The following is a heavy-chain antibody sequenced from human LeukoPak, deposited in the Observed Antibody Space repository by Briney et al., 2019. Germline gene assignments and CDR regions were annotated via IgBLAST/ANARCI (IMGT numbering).Heavy chain of an antibody. CDR3: AKDMGAYYDSSGYPDY. J-gene: IGHJ4*02. D-gene: IGHD3-22*01. CDR1: GFTFDDYA. V-gene: IGHV3-9*01. Sequence: GGSLGLSCAASGFTFDDYAMHWVRQAPGKGLEWVSGISWNSGSIGYADSVKGRFTISRDNAKNSLYLQMNSLRAEDTALYYCAKDMGAYYDSSGYPDYWGQGTLVTVSS. CDR2: ISWNSGSI.